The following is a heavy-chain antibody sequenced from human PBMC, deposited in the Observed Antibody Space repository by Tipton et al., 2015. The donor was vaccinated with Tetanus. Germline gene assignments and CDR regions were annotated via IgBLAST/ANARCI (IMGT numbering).Heavy chain of an antibody. CDR2: INHSGST. CDR3: ARGLTSPSMGVWFDP. V-gene: IGHV4-34*01. Sequence: TLSLTCAVYGGSFSGYNWSWIRQPPGKGLEWIGDINHSGSTNYSPSLKSRVTISVDTSKNQFSLNLNSVTAADTAIYYCARGLTSPSMGVWFDPWGQGTLVTVSS. CDR1: GGSFSGYN. D-gene: IGHD2-2*01. J-gene: IGHJ5*02.